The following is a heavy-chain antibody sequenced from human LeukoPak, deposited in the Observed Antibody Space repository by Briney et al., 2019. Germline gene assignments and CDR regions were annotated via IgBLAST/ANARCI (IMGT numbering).Heavy chain of an antibody. V-gene: IGHV4-39*01. CDR1: GGSISSSSYY. D-gene: IGHD1-26*01. Sequence: SETLSLTCTVSGGSISSSSYYLGWIRQPPGKGLEWIGNIYYTGSTYYNASLQSRVTISIDTSKNQFSLRLNSVTAADTAMYYCVKSGGYGLIGYWGQGTLVTVSS. CDR2: IYYTGST. J-gene: IGHJ4*02. CDR3: VKSGGYGLIGY.